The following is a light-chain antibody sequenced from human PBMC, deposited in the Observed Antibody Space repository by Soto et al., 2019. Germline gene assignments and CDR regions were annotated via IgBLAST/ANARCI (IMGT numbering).Light chain of an antibody. V-gene: IGKV1-39*01. CDR2: AAS. CDR1: QSIYSS. Sequence: DIQMTQSPSSLSASVGDRVTITCRASQSIYSSLNWYHQKPGKTPKLLIYAASNLQSGVPSRFSGCGSGTDFTLSISSLQPEDFATYYCQQSYSAPYPFGQGTKLEI. J-gene: IGKJ2*01. CDR3: QQSYSAPYP.